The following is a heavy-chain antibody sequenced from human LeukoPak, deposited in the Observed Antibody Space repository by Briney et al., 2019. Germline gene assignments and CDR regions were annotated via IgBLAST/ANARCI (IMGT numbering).Heavy chain of an antibody. D-gene: IGHD6-19*01. CDR2: ISYDGSNK. V-gene: IGHV3-30*18. Sequence: AGSLRLSCAASGFTFSSYDRHWVRQAPGKGLEWVAVISYDGSNKYYAASVKGRFTISRDNSKNTLYLQMNSMRAEDTAVYYCAKDLRAVAGSAWYFDLWGRGTLVTVSS. CDR3: AKDLRAVAGSAWYFDL. J-gene: IGHJ2*01. CDR1: GFTFSSYD.